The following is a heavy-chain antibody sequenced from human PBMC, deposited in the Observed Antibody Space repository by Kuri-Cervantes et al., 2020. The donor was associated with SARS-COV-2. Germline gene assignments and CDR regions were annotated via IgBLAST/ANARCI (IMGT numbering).Heavy chain of an antibody. V-gene: IGHV3-30-3*01. CDR1: GFTFNNYD. CDR3: AREISQSIAAAGTPLDY. J-gene: IGHJ4*02. CDR2: ISYDGSKK. D-gene: IGHD6-13*01. Sequence: GESLKISCAASGFTFNNYDMYWVRQAPGKGLEWVAVISYDGSKKYYADSVKGRFTISRDNSKNTLYLQMNSLRAEDTAVYYCAREISQSIAAAGTPLDYWGQGTLVTVSS.